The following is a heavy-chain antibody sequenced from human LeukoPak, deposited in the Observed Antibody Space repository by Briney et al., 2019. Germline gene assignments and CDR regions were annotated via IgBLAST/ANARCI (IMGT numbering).Heavy chain of an antibody. CDR3: ARANYYDFWSGYFWGAADYYYYYMDV. CDR1: GYTFTGYY. Sequence: ASVKVSCKASGYTFTGYYMHWVRQAPGQGLEWMGWINPNSGGTNYAQKFQGRVTMTRDTSISTAYMELRSLRSDDTAVYYCARANYYDFWSGYFWGAADYYYYYMDVWGKGTAVTVSS. CDR2: INPNSGGT. D-gene: IGHD3-3*01. J-gene: IGHJ6*03. V-gene: IGHV1-2*02.